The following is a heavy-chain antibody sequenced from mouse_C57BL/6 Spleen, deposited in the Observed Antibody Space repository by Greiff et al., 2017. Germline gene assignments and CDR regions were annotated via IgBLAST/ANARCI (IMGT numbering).Heavy chain of an antibody. CDR3: TTYGKRDLDY. J-gene: IGHJ2*01. Sequence: EVQLQQSGAELVRPGASVKLSCTASGFNIKDDSMHWVKQRPEQGLEWIGWIDPENGDTEYASKFQGKATITADTSSNTAYLQLSSLTSEDTAVYYCTTYGKRDLDYWGQGTTLTVSS. V-gene: IGHV14-4*01. CDR2: IDPENGDT. CDR1: GFNIKDDS. D-gene: IGHD1-1*01.